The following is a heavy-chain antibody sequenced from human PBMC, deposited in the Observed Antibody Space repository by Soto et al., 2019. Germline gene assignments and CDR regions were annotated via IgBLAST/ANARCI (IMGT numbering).Heavy chain of an antibody. CDR3: AREGVSQYYYHGMDV. CDR2: IYSGVST. CDR1: GFTVSDNY. D-gene: IGHD3-10*01. J-gene: IGHJ6*02. Sequence: GGSLRLSCTVSGFTVSDNYMSWVRQAPGKGLEWVSVIYSGVSTYYADSVKGRCTISRDKSKNTVYLQMNSVSAEDTAVYYCAREGVSQYYYHGMDVWGQGTTVTVS. V-gene: IGHV3-53*01.